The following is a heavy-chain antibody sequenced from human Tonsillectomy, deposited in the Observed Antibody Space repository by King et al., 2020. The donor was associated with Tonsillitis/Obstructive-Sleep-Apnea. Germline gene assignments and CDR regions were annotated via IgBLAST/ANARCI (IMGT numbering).Heavy chain of an antibody. CDR2: ISGGGGST. D-gene: IGHD2-2*01. CDR3: AKAPPEYGSSTSCNDIGSYMDV. J-gene: IGHJ6*03. Sequence: VQLVESGGGLVQPGGSLRLSCAASGFTFSSYAMSWVRQAPGEGLEWVSAISGGGGSTYYADSVKGRFTISRDNSKNTLYLQMNSLRAEDTAVYYCAKAPPEYGSSTSCNDIGSYMDVWGKGTTVSVSS. CDR1: GFTFSSYA. V-gene: IGHV3-23*04.